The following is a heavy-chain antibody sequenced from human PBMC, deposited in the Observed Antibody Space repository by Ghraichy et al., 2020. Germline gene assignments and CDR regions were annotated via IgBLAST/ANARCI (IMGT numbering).Heavy chain of an antibody. J-gene: IGHJ5*02. V-gene: IGHV4-4*07. CDR3: AANYGVNSWLDP. D-gene: IGHD4-23*01. Sequence: QTLSLTCTVSGGSISSYYGSWIRQPAGKGLEWIGRIYNDGITNYNPALQSRVTMSVDTSKNQYSLKLRSVTAADTAVYYCAANYGVNSWLDPWGQGTLVTVSS. CDR2: IYNDGIT. CDR1: GGSISSYY.